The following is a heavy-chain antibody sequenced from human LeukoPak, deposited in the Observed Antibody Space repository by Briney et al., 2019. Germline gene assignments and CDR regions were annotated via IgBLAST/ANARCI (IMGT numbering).Heavy chain of an antibody. CDR1: GGSFSGYY. J-gene: IGHJ6*02. CDR3: AREWVEMATIDGMDV. Sequence: PSETLSLTCAVYGGSFSGYYWSWIRQPPGKGLEWIVEINHSGSTNYNPSLKSRVTISVDTSKNQFSLKLSSVTAADTAVYYCAREWVEMATIDGMDVWGQGTTVTVSS. V-gene: IGHV4-34*01. D-gene: IGHD5-24*01. CDR2: INHSGST.